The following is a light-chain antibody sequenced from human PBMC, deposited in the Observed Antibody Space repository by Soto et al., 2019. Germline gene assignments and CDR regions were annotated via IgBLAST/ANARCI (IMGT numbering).Light chain of an antibody. CDR2: DVS. CDR1: SSDVGGYNY. J-gene: IGLJ2*01. Sequence: QSVLPQPASVSGSPGQSITISCTGTSSDVGGYNYVSWYQQHPGKAPKLMIYDVSNRPSGVSNRFSGSKSGNTASLTISGLQAEDEVDYYCSSYTSSSSLVFGGGTKLTVL. CDR3: SSYTSSSSLV. V-gene: IGLV2-14*01.